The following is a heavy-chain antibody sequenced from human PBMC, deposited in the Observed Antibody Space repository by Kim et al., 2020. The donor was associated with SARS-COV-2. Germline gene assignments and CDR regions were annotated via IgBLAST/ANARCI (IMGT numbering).Heavy chain of an antibody. CDR1: GFTFSSYA. Sequence: GGSLRLSCAASGFTFSSYAMHWVRQAPGKGLEWVAVISDDGSNKYYADSVKGRFTISRDNSKNTLYLQMNSLRGEDTAVYYCASDRAYSSSWYGSAFDIWGQRTMVTVSS. CDR2: ISDDGSNK. V-gene: IGHV3-30-3*01. CDR3: ASDRAYSSSWYGSAFDI. D-gene: IGHD6-13*01. J-gene: IGHJ3*02.